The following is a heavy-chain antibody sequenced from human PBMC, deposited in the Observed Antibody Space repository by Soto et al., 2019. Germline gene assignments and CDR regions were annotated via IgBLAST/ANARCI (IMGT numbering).Heavy chain of an antibody. CDR1: GASISSTDYY. J-gene: IGHJ4*02. V-gene: IGHV4-30-4*01. CDR2: ISYTGST. Sequence: QVQLQESGPGLVKPSQTLSLTCTVSGASISSTDYYWTWLRQPPGKALQSIGYISYTGSTYYHPSLKSRVTISVDTSKNRFSLRLTSVAAADTAVFYCARDPSSGGYCPGPCFDYWGQGSLVTVTS. D-gene: IGHD2-21*01. CDR3: ARDPSSGGYCPGPCFDY.